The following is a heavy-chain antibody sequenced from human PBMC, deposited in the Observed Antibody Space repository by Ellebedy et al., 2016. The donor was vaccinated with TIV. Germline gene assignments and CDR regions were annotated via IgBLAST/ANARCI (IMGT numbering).Heavy chain of an antibody. CDR3: ARHDGYSYGLGP. V-gene: IGHV4-59*05. J-gene: IGHJ5*02. Sequence: SETLSLXXTVSGGSISSYYWSWIRQPPGKGLEWIGSIYYSGSTYYNPSLKSRVTISLDTSKNQFSLKLSSVTAADTAVYYCARHDGYSYGLGPWGQGTLVTVSS. CDR2: IYYSGST. D-gene: IGHD5-18*01. CDR1: GGSISSYY.